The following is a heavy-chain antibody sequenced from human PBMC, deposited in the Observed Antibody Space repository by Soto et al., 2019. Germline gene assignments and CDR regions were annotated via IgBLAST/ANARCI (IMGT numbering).Heavy chain of an antibody. J-gene: IGHJ4*02. V-gene: IGHV1-69*13. CDR1: GGTFRNHV. CDR3: ARDLAFRDGNISHLDY. CDR2: IIPIIGTP. Sequence: SVKVSCKASGGTFRNHVFNWVRQAPGQGLEWMGGIIPIIGTPNYAQKFQGRVTITADASTSTVYLEVSSLRSQDTAVYYCARDLAFRDGNISHLDYWGQGTLVTVSS. D-gene: IGHD3-3*02.